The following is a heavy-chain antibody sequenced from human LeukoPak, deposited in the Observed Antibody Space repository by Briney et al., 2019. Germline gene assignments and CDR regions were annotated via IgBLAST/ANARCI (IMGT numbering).Heavy chain of an antibody. D-gene: IGHD6-13*01. CDR2: INPNSGGT. CDR1: GYTFTGYY. CDR3: ARDIGSSSWSSARYYYYMDV. V-gene: IGHV1-2*02. J-gene: IGHJ6*03. Sequence: GASVKVSCKASGYTFTGYYMHWVRQAPGQGLEWVGWINPNSGGTNYAQKFQGRVTMTRDTSISTAYMELSRLRSDDTAVYYCARDIGSSSWSSARYYYYMDVWGKGTTVTVSS.